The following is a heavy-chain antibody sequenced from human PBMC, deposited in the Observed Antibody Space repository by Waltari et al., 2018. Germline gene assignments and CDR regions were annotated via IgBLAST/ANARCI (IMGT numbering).Heavy chain of an antibody. CDR1: GYTFTSYY. CDR2: INPSGGST. Sequence: QVQLVQSGAEVKKPGASVKVSCKASGYTFTSYYMHWVRQAPGQGLEWMGIINPSGGSTSYAQKFQGRVTMTRDTSTSTVYMELSSLRSEDTAVYYCARAAGGTIFGVVIGGSGAFDIWGQGTMVTVSS. J-gene: IGHJ3*02. CDR3: ARAAGGTIFGVVIGGSGAFDI. V-gene: IGHV1-46*01. D-gene: IGHD3-3*01.